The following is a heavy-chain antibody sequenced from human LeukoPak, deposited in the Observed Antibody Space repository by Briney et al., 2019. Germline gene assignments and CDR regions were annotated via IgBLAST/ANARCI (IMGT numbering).Heavy chain of an antibody. D-gene: IGHD6-19*01. V-gene: IGHV3-23*01. CDR3: AKDQAVLDY. CDR1: GFTVTSSY. Sequence: GSLRLSCAASGFTVTSSYMSWVRQAPGKGLEWVSAISGSGGSTYYADAVKGRFTISRDNSKNTLYLQMNSLRAEDTAVYYCAKDQAVLDYWGQGTLVTVSS. CDR2: ISGSGGST. J-gene: IGHJ4*02.